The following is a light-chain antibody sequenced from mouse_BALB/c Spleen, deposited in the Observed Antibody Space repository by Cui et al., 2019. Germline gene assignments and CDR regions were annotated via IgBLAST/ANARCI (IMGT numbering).Light chain of an antibody. CDR2: STS. V-gene: IGKV4-80*01. Sequence: QIVLTQSPAIMSASLGDEITLTCSASSSVSYMHWYQQKSGTSPKLLIYSTSNLASGVPSRFSGSGSGTVYSLTISSVEAEDAADYYCHQWSSYPWTFGGGTKLEIK. J-gene: IGKJ1*01. CDR1: SSVSY. CDR3: HQWSSYPWT.